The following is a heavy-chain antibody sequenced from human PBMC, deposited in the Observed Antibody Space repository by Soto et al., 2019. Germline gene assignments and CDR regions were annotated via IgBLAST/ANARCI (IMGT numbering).Heavy chain of an antibody. D-gene: IGHD2-15*01. J-gene: IGHJ4*02. Sequence: GGSLRLSCAASGFNINNYGMSWVRQAPGKGLEWVSTIRGNGGSTYYADSVKGRFTISRENSKNTLYLQMNSLRAEDAAVYYCAKDLVGSNADYYDYWGQGTLVTVSS. CDR2: IRGNGGST. CDR1: GFNINNYG. CDR3: AKDLVGSNADYYDY. V-gene: IGHV3-23*01.